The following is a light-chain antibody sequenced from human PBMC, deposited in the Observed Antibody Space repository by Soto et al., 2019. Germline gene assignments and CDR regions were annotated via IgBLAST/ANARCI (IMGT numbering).Light chain of an antibody. CDR2: GAS. V-gene: IGKV3-20*01. CDR3: QQYVSAPYT. CDR1: ETLNSGY. J-gene: IGKJ2*01. Sequence: EIVLTQSQGTLSLSPGERATLFCRTSETLNSGYLAWYQQKPGRAPRLLIYGASRRATGIPVRFSGGGSGRDFTRTISSLEPADFGVDFCQQYVSAPYTFGQETRLES.